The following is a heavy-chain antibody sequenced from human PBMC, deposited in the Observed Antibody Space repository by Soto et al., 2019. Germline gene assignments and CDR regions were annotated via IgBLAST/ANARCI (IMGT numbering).Heavy chain of an antibody. D-gene: IGHD1-26*01. J-gene: IGHJ5*02. V-gene: IGHV1-24*01. CDR3: ATVGATSNWFDP. Sequence: ASVKVSCKVSGYTLTELSMHWVRQAPGKGLEWMGGFDPGDGETIYAQKFQGRVTMTEDTSTDTAYMELSSLRSEDTAVYYCATVGATSNWFDPWGQGTLVTVSS. CDR2: FDPGDGET. CDR1: GYTLTELS.